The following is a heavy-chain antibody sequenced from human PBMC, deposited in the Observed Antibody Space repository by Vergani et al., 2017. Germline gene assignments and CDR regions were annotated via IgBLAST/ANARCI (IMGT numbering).Heavy chain of an antibody. CDR3: ASRRPRLNLGSKSNAGTFDS. Sequence: QVHLQQRGAGVLKPSETLSLTCGVIGGSLSGYFWSWIRQSPGRGLEWIGEITAIGSAKYSPSATSRVTISVDTSRGEFTLTVTSVTSADTGLYFCASRRPRLNLGSKSNAGTFDSWGQGTLGNVSS. CDR2: ITAIGSA. V-gene: IGHV4-34*02. CDR1: GGSLSGYF. D-gene: IGHD3-10*01. J-gene: IGHJ4*02.